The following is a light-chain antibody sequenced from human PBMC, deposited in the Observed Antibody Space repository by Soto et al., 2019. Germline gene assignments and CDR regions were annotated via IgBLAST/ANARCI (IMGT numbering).Light chain of an antibody. CDR1: SSDGGSYNL. Sequence: QSALTQPASVSGSPGQSIAISCTGTSSDGGSYNLVSWYQQHPGKAPKLMIYEGSKRPSGVSNRFSGSKSGNTASLTISGLQAEDEADYHCCSYAGSSTYVVFGGGPKLTVL. J-gene: IGLJ2*01. CDR3: CSYAGSSTYVV. CDR2: EGS. V-gene: IGLV2-23*01.